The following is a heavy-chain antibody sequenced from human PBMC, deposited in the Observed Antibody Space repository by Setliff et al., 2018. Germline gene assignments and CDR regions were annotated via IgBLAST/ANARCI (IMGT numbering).Heavy chain of an antibody. D-gene: IGHD5-12*01. CDR1: GGTFSSYA. Sequence: GGSVKVSCKASGGTFSSYAISWVRQAPGQGLEWMGGIIPIFGTANYAQKFQGRLTVTTDTSTSTAYMELSSLRFDDTAVYYCARGNPAERYEYWGQGTLVTVSS. V-gene: IGHV1-69*05. CDR3: ARGNPAERYEY. J-gene: IGHJ1*01. CDR2: IIPIFGTA.